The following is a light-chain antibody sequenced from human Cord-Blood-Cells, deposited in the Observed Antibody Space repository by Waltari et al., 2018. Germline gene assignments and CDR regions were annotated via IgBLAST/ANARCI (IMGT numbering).Light chain of an antibody. CDR1: SSDAGGYNY. Sequence: ALTQPASVSGSPGQSITISCTGTSSDAGGYNYVSWYQQHPGKAPKLMIYEVSNRPSGVSNRFSGSKSGNTASLTISGLQAEDEADYYCSSYTSSSTLVVFGGGTKLTVL. CDR2: EVS. J-gene: IGLJ2*01. CDR3: SSYTSSSTLVV. V-gene: IGLV2-14*01.